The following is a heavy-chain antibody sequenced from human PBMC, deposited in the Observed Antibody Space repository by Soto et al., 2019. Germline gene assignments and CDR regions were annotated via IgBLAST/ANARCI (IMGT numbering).Heavy chain of an antibody. CDR2: INSDGSST. J-gene: IGHJ3*02. CDR3: ARDLRGYRDYAIDAFDI. V-gene: IGHV3-74*01. D-gene: IGHD4-17*01. CDR1: GFTFGIYW. Sequence: VQLVESGGGLVQPGGSLRLSCAASGFTFGIYWMHWVRQTPGKGLVWVSRINSDGSSTSYADSVKGRFTISRDNAKNTLYLQMNSLRAEDTAIYYCARDLRGYRDYAIDAFDIWGQGTMVTVSS.